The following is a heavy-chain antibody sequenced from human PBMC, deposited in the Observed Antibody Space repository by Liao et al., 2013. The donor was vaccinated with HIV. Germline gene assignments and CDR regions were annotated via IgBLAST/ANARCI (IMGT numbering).Heavy chain of an antibody. CDR2: IYYSGST. CDR3: ARGFRSDRLYYFDY. CDR1: GGSISSGDYY. Sequence: QVQLHESGPGLVKPSQTLSLTCTVSGGSISSGDYYWSWVRQPPGKGLEWIGYIYYSGSTYYNPSLKSRVTISVDTSKNQFSLKLSSVTAADTAVYYCARGFRSDRLYYFDYWGQGTLVTVSS. V-gene: IGHV4-30-4*08. J-gene: IGHJ4*02. D-gene: IGHD2-21*02.